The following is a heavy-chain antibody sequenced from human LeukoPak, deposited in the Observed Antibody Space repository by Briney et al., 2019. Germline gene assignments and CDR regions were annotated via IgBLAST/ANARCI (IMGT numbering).Heavy chain of an antibody. CDR1: GDSISRYY. CDR3: ARVALGSSSWYDSWFDP. Sequence: SETLSLTCTVSGDSISRYYWGWIRQPPGKGLEWIGYISYSGSTNYNPSLKSRVTISIDTSKNQFSLKLSSVTAADTAVYYCARVALGSSSWYDSWFDPWGQGTLVTVSS. J-gene: IGHJ5*02. D-gene: IGHD6-13*01. V-gene: IGHV4-59*01. CDR2: ISYSGST.